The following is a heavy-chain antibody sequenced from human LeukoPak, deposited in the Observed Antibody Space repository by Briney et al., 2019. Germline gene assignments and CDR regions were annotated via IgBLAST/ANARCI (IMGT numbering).Heavy chain of an antibody. Sequence: GGSLRLSCAASGFTFSGSAMHWVRQASGKGLEWVGRIRSKGNSYATAYAASVKGRFTISRDDSKNTAYLQMNSLKTEDTAVYYCTRRDNDYSDLGYYYYYMDVWGKGTTVTVSS. CDR2: IRSKGNSYAT. CDR3: TRRDNDYSDLGYYYYYMDV. J-gene: IGHJ6*03. D-gene: IGHD4-17*01. V-gene: IGHV3-73*01. CDR1: GFTFSGSA.